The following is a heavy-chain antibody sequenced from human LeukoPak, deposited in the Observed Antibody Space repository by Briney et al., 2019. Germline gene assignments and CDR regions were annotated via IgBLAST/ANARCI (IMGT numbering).Heavy chain of an antibody. CDR2: MNPNSGNT. CDR1: GHTFTSYD. CDR3: ARERITMVRGLNYYYMDV. V-gene: IGHV1-8*01. D-gene: IGHD3-10*01. J-gene: IGHJ6*03. Sequence: ASVKVSCKASGHTFTSYDINWVRQATGQGLEWMGWMNPNSGNTGYAQKFQGRVTMTRNTSISTAYMELSSLRSEDTAVYYCARERITMVRGLNYYYMDVWGKGTTVTISS.